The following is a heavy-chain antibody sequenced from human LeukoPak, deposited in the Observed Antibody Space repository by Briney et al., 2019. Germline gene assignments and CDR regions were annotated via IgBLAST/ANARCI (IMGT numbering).Heavy chain of an antibody. V-gene: IGHV3-74*01. Sequence: GRSLRLSCAASGFTFDDYAMYWVRQAPGKGLVWVSRINSDGSSTSYADSVKGRFTISRDNAKNTLYLQMNSLRAEDTAVYYCARDNWNLAFDYWGQGTLVTVSS. J-gene: IGHJ4*02. CDR3: ARDNWNLAFDY. D-gene: IGHD1-7*01. CDR2: INSDGSST. CDR1: GFTFDDYA.